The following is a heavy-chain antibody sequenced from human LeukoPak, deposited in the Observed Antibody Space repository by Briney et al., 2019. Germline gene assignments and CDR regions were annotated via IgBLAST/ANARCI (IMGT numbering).Heavy chain of an antibody. CDR1: GGSISSYY. Sequence: PSETLSLTCTVSGGSISSYYWSWIRQPPGKGLEWIGYIYYSGSTNYNPSLKSRVTISVDTSKNQFSLKLSSVTAADTAVYCCARHDYGDSELDYWGQGTLVTVSS. D-gene: IGHD4-17*01. CDR3: ARHDYGDSELDY. J-gene: IGHJ4*02. CDR2: IYYSGST. V-gene: IGHV4-59*01.